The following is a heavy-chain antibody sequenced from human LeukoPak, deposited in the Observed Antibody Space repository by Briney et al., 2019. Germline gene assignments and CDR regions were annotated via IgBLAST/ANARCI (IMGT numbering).Heavy chain of an antibody. CDR1: GGSISSYC. D-gene: IGHD4-11*01. Sequence: SKTLSLTCTVSGGSISSYCWSWIRQPPGKGLEWIGYIYYSGSTNYNPSLKSRVTISVDTSKNQFSLKLSSVTAADTAVYYCARLRTTQTYYFDYWGQGTLVTVSS. CDR2: IYYSGST. J-gene: IGHJ4*02. CDR3: ARLRTTQTYYFDY. V-gene: IGHV4-59*08.